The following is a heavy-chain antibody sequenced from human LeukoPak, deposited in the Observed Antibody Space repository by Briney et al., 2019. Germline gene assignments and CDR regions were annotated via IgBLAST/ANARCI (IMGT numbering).Heavy chain of an antibody. J-gene: IGHJ4*02. CDR2: MNPNSGNT. CDR3: ARGKKTMVRGVLYYFDY. D-gene: IGHD3-10*01. V-gene: IGHV1-8*01. Sequence: RRASVKVSCKASGYTFTSYDINRVRQATGQGLEWMGWMNPNSGNTGYAQKFQGRVTMTRNTSISTAYMELSSLRSEDTAVYYCARGKKTMVRGVLYYFDYWGQGTLVTVSS. CDR1: GYTFTSYD.